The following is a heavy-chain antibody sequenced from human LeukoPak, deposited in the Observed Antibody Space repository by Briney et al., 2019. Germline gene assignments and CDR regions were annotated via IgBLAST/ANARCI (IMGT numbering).Heavy chain of an antibody. CDR3: ASYRGGLDY. CDR2: INHSGST. D-gene: IGHD1-14*01. V-gene: IGHV4-34*01. Sequence: SETRSLTCAVYGGSFSGYYWSWIRQPPGKGLEWIGEINHSGSTNYNPSLKSRVTISVDTSKNQFSLKLSSVTAADTAVYYCASYRGGLDYWGQGTLVTVSS. J-gene: IGHJ4*02. CDR1: GGSFSGYY.